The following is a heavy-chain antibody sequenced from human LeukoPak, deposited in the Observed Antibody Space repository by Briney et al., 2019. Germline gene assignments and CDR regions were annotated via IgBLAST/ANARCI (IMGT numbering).Heavy chain of an antibody. CDR1: GFTCSSYE. CDR2: ISSSGSTM. D-gene: IGHD3-10*02. V-gene: IGHV3-48*03. Sequence: WESLRLYCAASGFTCSSYEMNWLRQAQGKGLEWVSYISSSGSTMYYADSVKGRFTISRDNAKNSLYLQMNSLRAEDTAVYYCAELGITMIGGVWGKGTTVTISS. J-gene: IGHJ6*04. CDR3: AELGITMIGGV.